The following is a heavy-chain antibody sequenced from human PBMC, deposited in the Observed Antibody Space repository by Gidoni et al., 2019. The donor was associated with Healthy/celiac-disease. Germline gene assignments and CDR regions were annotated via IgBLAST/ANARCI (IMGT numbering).Heavy chain of an antibody. CDR3: ARDPYYYDSSGYLFDWFDP. D-gene: IGHD3-22*01. Sequence: QVQLVQSGAEVKKPGASVKVSCKASGYTFTSYGISWVRQAPGQGLEWMGWISAYNGNTNYAQKLQGRVTMTTDTSTSTAYMELRSLRSDDTAVYYCARDPYYYDSSGYLFDWFDPWGQGTLVTVSS. CDR1: GYTFTSYG. CDR2: ISAYNGNT. V-gene: IGHV1-18*01. J-gene: IGHJ5*02.